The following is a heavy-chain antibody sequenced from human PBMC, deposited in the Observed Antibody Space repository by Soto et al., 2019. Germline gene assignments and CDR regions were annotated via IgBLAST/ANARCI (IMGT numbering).Heavy chain of an antibody. CDR3: AKGRSITMDNKMDY. CDR1: GFTFSSYG. V-gene: IGHV3-30*18. J-gene: IGHJ4*02. D-gene: IGHD3-10*01. Sequence: GGSLRLSCAASGFTFSSYGMHWVRQAPGKGLEWVAVISYDGSNKYYADSVKGRFTISRDNSKNTLYLQMNSLRAEDTAVYYCAKGRSITMDNKMDYWGQGTLVTVSS. CDR2: ISYDGSNK.